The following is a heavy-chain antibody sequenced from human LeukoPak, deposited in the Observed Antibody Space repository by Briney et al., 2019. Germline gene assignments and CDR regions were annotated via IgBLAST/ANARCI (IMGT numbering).Heavy chain of an antibody. Sequence: ASVKVSCKASGGTFISYAISWVRQAPGQGLEWMGGIIPIFGTAGYAQKFQGRVTITTDESTSTAYMELSSLRSEDTAVYYCASRDIVGATTDYWGQGTLVTVPS. CDR3: ASRDIVGATTDY. J-gene: IGHJ4*02. CDR2: IIPIFGTA. V-gene: IGHV1-69*05. D-gene: IGHD1-26*01. CDR1: GGTFISYA.